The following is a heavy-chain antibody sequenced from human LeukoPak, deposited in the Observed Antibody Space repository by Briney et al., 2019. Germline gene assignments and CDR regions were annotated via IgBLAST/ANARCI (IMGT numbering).Heavy chain of an antibody. J-gene: IGHJ4*02. D-gene: IGHD6-6*01. CDR2: IYYSGST. V-gene: IGHV4-39*07. Sequence: KPSETLSLTCTVSGGSISSNNYYWGWIRQPPGKGLEWIGSIYYSGSTYYNPSLKSRVTISVDTSKNQFSLKLSSVTAADTAVYYCASSGGYSSSSFDYWGQGTLVTVSS. CDR3: ASSGGYSSSSFDY. CDR1: GGSISSNNYY.